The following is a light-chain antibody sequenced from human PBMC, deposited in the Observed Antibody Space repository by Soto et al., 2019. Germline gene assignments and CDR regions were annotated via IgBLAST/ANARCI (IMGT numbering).Light chain of an antibody. Sequence: QSALTQPASVSGSPGQSITISCTGTSSDVGAYNYVSWYQQHPGKAPKLMISGVSNRPSGVSNRFSGSKSGNTASLTISGLQADDEADCYCSSYTGSSTPWVFGGGTKLTVL. CDR2: GVS. V-gene: IGLV2-14*01. CDR1: SSDVGAYNY. CDR3: SSYTGSSTPWV. J-gene: IGLJ3*02.